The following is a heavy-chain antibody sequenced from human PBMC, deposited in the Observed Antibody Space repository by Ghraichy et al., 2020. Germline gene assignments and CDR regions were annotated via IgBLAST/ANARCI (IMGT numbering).Heavy chain of an antibody. V-gene: IGHV4-4*07. J-gene: IGHJ6*02. D-gene: IGHD6-13*01. CDR1: GGSMGNFY. CDR3: ARVKWVYSSTYDYYGMDV. Sequence: SETLSLTCSVSGGSMGNFYWTWVRQPAGKALEWIGHFYTSDTANYNPSLENRVTMSVDSSKNQFSLKLRSVTAGDSAVYYCARVKWVYSSTYDYYGMDVWGQGTTVTVSS. CDR2: FYTSDTA.